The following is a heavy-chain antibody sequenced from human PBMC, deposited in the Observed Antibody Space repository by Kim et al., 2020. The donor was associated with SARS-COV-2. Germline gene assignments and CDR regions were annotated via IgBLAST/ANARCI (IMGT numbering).Heavy chain of an antibody. CDR1: GYTFTSYG. J-gene: IGHJ4*02. Sequence: ASVKVSCKASGYTFTSYGISWVRQAPGQGLEWMGWISAYNGNTNYAQKLPGRVTMTTDTSTSTAYMELRSLRSDDTAGYYCARVATSSIVLMVSPYYFDYWGQGTLVTVSS. D-gene: IGHD2-8*01. V-gene: IGHV1-18*01. CDR2: ISAYNGNT. CDR3: ARVATSSIVLMVSPYYFDY.